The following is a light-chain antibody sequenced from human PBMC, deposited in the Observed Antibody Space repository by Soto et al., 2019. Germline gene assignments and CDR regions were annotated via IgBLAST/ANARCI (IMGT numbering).Light chain of an antibody. J-gene: IGLJ2*01. Sequence: NFMLTQPHSVSESPGKTVIISCTRSSGSIVSNSVQWYQQRPGSAPTTVIYEDYQRPSGVPDRFSGSIDSSSNSASLTISGLKTEDEADYYCQSYDSNTQHVIFGGGTKLTVL. V-gene: IGLV6-57*04. CDR3: QSYDSNTQHVI. CDR2: EDY. CDR1: SGSIVSNS.